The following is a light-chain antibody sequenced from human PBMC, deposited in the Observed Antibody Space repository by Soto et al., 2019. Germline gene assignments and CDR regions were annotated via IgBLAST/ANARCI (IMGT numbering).Light chain of an antibody. Sequence: EIVMTQSPATLSVSPGDTATLSCRASESVSNYLAWYQQKPGQPPRLLIYHVSIRATGIPARFSGSGSGTEFTLTISSLQSEDFAVYYCQEYYNRPPWTFGQGTRVEIK. CDR1: ESVSNY. CDR2: HVS. J-gene: IGKJ1*01. V-gene: IGKV3-15*01. CDR3: QEYYNRPPWT.